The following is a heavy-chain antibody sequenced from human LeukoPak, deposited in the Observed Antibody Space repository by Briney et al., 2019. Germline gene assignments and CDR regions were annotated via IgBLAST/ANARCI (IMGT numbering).Heavy chain of an antibody. J-gene: IGHJ3*02. V-gene: IGHV4-59*01. CDR2: IYYSGST. CDR1: GGSISSYY. Sequence: SETLSLTCTVSGGSISSYYWSWIRQPPGKGLEWIGYIYYSGSTNYNPSLKSRVTISVDTSKNQFSLKLSSVTAADTAVYYCARGLITMIVVVPRDNYAFDIWGQGTMVTVSS. D-gene: IGHD3-22*01. CDR3: ARGLITMIVVVPRDNYAFDI.